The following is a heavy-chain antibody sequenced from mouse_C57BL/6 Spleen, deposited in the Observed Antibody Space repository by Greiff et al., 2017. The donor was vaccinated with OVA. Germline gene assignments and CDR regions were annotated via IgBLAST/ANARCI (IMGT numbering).Heavy chain of an antibody. CDR2: INPCNGGT. D-gene: IGHD2-3*01. J-gene: IGHJ4*01. V-gene: IGHV1-53*01. Sequence: VQLQQPGTELVKPGASVKLSCKASGYTFTSYWMHWVKQRPGQGLEWIGNINPCNGGTNYNEKFKSKATLTVDKSSSTAYMQLSSLTSEDSAVYYCAREGWLGDYAMDYWGQGTSVTVSS. CDR3: AREGWLGDYAMDY. CDR1: GYTFTSYW.